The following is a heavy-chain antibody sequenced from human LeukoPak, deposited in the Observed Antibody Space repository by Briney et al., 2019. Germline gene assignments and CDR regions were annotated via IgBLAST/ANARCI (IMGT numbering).Heavy chain of an antibody. CDR3: ARARYDSSGYVDY. CDR2: IYYSGST. CDR1: GGSISSYY. J-gene: IGHJ4*02. V-gene: IGHV4-59*01. Sequence: PSETLSLTCTVSGGSISSYYWSWIRQPPGKGLEWIGYIYYSGSTNYNPSLKSRVTISVDTSKNQFSLKLSSVTAADTAVYYCARARYDSSGYVDYWGQGTLVTVSS. D-gene: IGHD3-22*01.